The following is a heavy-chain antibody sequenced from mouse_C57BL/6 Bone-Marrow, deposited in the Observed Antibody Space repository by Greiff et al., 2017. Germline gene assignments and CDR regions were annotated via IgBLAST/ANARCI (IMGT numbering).Heavy chain of an antibody. CDR1: GYSITSGYY. D-gene: IGHD1-1*01. CDR2: ISYDGSN. J-gene: IGHJ1*02. Sequence: EVKLVESGPGLVKPSQSLSLSCSVTGYSITSGYYWNWIRQFPGNKLEWMGYISYDGSNNYNPSLKNRISITRDTSKNQFFLKLSSVTTEDTATYYCAREGITTVGLDVWGTGTTVTVTS. CDR3: AREGITTVGLDV. V-gene: IGHV3-6*01.